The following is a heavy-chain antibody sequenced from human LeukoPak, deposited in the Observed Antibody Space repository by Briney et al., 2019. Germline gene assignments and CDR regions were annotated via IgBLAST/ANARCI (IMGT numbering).Heavy chain of an antibody. CDR3: ATPKGPLEWLSSADAFDI. D-gene: IGHD3-3*01. V-gene: IGHV1-24*01. CDR2: FDPEDGET. CDR1: GYTLTELS. J-gene: IGHJ3*02. Sequence: ASVKVSCKVSGYTLTELSMHWVRQAPGKGLEWMGGFDPEDGETIYAQKFQGGVTMTEDTSTDTAYMELSSLRSEDTAVYYCATPKGPLEWLSSADAFDIWGQGTMVTVSS.